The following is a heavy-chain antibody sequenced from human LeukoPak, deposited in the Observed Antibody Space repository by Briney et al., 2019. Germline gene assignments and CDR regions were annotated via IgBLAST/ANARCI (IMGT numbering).Heavy chain of an antibody. CDR3: ARDLDYGDYVNAFDI. CDR1: GYTFTGYY. V-gene: IGHV1-2*02. J-gene: IGHJ3*02. D-gene: IGHD4-17*01. Sequence: ASVKVSCKASGYTFTGYYMHWVRQAPGQGLEWMGWINPNSGGTNYAQKFQGRVTMTRDTSISTAYMELSRLRSDDTAVYYCARDLDYGDYVNAFDIWGQGTMVTVSS. CDR2: INPNSGGT.